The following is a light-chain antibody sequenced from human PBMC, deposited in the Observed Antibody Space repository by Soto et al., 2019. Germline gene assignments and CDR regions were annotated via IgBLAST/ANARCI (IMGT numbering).Light chain of an antibody. J-gene: IGKJ1*01. CDR3: QQRSNWPPWT. Sequence: EIVLTQSPATLSLSPGERATLSCRASQSVSSYLAWYQQKPGQAPRLLIYDASNRATGIPARFSGSGSGTDFTLTISHLEPEDFAVYYCQQRSNWPPWTFRQGTKVEI. CDR2: DAS. CDR1: QSVSSY. V-gene: IGKV3-11*01.